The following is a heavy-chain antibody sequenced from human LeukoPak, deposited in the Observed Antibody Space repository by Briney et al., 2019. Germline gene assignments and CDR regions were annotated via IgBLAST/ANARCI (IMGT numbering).Heavy chain of an antibody. CDR3: ASRTFGVIDY. J-gene: IGHJ4*02. V-gene: IGHV4-30-2*01. CDR2: IYHSGST. Sequence: PSETLSLTCTVSGGSISSGGYYWSWIRQPPGKGLEWIGYIYHSGSTYYNPSLKSRVTISVDTSKNQFSLKLSSVTAADTAVYYCASRTFGVIDYWGQGTLVTVSS. D-gene: IGHD3-3*01. CDR1: GGSISSGGYY.